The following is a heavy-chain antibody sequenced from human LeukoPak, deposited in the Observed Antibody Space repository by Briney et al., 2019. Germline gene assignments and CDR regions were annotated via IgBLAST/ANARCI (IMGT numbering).Heavy chain of an antibody. CDR1: GYTFTSYY. D-gene: IGHD5-12*01. J-gene: IGHJ4*02. CDR3: AREEGGYSGYDFPLPRY. CDR2: INPIGCST. Sequence: GASVKVSCKASGYTFTSYYMHWVRQAPGQGLEWMGIINPIGCSTSYAQKFQGRVTMTTDTSTSTAYMELRSLRSDDTAVYYCAREEGGYSGYDFPLPRYWGQGTLVTVSS. V-gene: IGHV1-46*01.